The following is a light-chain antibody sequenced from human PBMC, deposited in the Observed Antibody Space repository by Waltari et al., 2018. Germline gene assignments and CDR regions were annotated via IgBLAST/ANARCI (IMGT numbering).Light chain of an antibody. CDR1: SSDVGGYNY. V-gene: IGLV2-11*01. CDR2: DVS. Sequence: QSALTPPRPVSGSPGQSVTISCPRTSSDVGGYNYVSWYQQHPGKAPKLMIYDVSKRPSGVPDRFSGSKSGNTASLTISGLQAEDEADYYCCSYAGSFYVFGTETKVTVL. J-gene: IGLJ1*01. CDR3: CSYAGSFYV.